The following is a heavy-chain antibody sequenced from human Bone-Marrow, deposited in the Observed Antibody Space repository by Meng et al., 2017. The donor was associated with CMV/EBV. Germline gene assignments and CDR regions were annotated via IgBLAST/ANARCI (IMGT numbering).Heavy chain of an antibody. J-gene: IGHJ4*02. CDR2: ISSSGSTI. V-gene: IGHV3-11*01. D-gene: IGHD3-22*01. Sequence: GESLKISCAASGFTFSDYYMSWIRQAPGKGLEWVSYISSSGSTIYYADSVKGRFTISRDNAKNSLYLQMNSLRAEDTAVYYCARESRYDSSGYYSGSDYWGQGTLVTVSS. CDR3: ARESRYDSSGYYSGSDY. CDR1: GFTFSDYY.